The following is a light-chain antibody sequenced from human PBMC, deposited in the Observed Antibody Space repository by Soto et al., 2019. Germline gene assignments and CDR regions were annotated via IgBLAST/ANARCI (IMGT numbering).Light chain of an antibody. Sequence: ENVLTQSPGTLSLSPGERATLSCRASQSVSRTYLAWYQQKPVQAPRLLIYATSSRATGIPDRFSGSGSGTDFTLTISRLEPEDFAVYYCQQYGSSGTFGQGTKVDI. CDR1: QSVSRTY. V-gene: IGKV3-20*01. CDR3: QQYGSSGT. CDR2: ATS. J-gene: IGKJ1*01.